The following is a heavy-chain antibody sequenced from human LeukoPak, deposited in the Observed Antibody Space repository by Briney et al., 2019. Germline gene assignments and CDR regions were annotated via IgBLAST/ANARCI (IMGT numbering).Heavy chain of an antibody. Sequence: ASVKVSCKASGYTFTGYYMHWVRQAPGQGLEWMGWINPNSGGTNYAQKFQGWVTMTRDTSISTAYMELSSLRSEDTAVYYCARDPRITIFGVVSNWFDPWGQGTLVTVSS. J-gene: IGHJ5*02. CDR3: ARDPRITIFGVVSNWFDP. V-gene: IGHV1-2*04. D-gene: IGHD3-3*01. CDR1: GYTFTGYY. CDR2: INPNSGGT.